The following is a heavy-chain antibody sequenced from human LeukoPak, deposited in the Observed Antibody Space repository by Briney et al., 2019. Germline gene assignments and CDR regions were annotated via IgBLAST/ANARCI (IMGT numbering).Heavy chain of an antibody. J-gene: IGHJ5*02. CDR2: IKQDGSEK. D-gene: IGHD4-17*01. CDR3: ARVSLVGDYVPNPRSAPLTFDP. Sequence: PGGSLRLSCAASGFTFSSYWMSWVRQAPGKGLEWVANIKQDGSEKYYVDSVKGRFTISRDNAKNSLYLQMNSLRAEDTAVYYRARVSLVGDYVPNPRSAPLTFDPWGQGTLVTVSS. CDR1: GFTFSSYW. V-gene: IGHV3-7*01.